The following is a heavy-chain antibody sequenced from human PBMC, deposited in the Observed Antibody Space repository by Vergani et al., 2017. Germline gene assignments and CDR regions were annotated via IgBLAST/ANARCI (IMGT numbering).Heavy chain of an antibody. D-gene: IGHD1-1*01. V-gene: IGHV3-33*01. J-gene: IGHJ4*02. CDR3: ARTWAVEGTYFDY. Sequence: QVQLVESGGGVVQPGRSLRLSCAVSGITFSTYGMHWVRQAPGKGLEWVAVIWSDGSNKYYADSVKGRFTISRDNSKNTLYLQMNSLRAEDTAVYYCARTWAVEGTYFDYWGQGTLVTVSS. CDR1: GITFSTYG. CDR2: IWSDGSNK.